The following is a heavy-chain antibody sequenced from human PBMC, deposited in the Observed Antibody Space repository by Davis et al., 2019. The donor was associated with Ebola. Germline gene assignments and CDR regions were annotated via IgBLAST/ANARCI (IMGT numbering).Heavy chain of an antibody. CDR1: GFTFSSYG. CDR3: ARRSGYIYVYEGMDV. Sequence: GESLKISCAASGFTFSSYGMYWVRQAPGKGLEWVAFIRYDGSNKYYADSVKGRFTISRDNSKNTLYLQMNSLRAEDTAVYYCARRSGYIYVYEGMDVWGKGTTVTVSS. CDR2: IRYDGSNK. D-gene: IGHD5-18*01. V-gene: IGHV3-30*02. J-gene: IGHJ6*04.